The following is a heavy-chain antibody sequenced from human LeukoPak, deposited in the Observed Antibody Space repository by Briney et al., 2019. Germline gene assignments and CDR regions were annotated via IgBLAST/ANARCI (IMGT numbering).Heavy chain of an antibody. CDR3: ARRTLPLCLFDY. D-gene: IGHD2-2*01. CDR1: GGSFSGYY. J-gene: IGHJ4*02. V-gene: IGHV4-34*01. CDR2: INHSGSN. Sequence: PSETLSLTCAVYGGSFSGYYWSWIRQPPGKGLEWIGEINHSGSNNYNPSLKSRVTISVDTSKNQFALKLSSVTAADTAVYYCARRTLPLCLFDYWGQGTLVTVSS.